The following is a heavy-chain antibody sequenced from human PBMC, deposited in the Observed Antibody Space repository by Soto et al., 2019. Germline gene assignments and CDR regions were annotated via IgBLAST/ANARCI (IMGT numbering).Heavy chain of an antibody. CDR3: ARRGDDFAF. D-gene: IGHD3-3*01. J-gene: IGHJ4*02. CDR2: IKEDGSET. Sequence: GSLRLSCTASGFTFNNYWMSWVRQAPGKGLEWVANIKEDGSETYYVDSVKGRFTISRDNAKNSLYLQMHSLRAEDTAVYYCARRGDDFAFGGQETWVPVPS. V-gene: IGHV3-7*01. CDR1: GFTFNNYW.